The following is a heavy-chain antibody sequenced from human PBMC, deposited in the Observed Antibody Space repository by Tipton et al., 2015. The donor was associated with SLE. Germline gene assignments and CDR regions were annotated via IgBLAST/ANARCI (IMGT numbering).Heavy chain of an antibody. CDR1: GYTFSNYG. CDR2: ISVYDGHT. Sequence: QLVQSGGEVRNPGASVKVSCKASGYTFSNYGVSWVRQAPGQGFEWMGWISVYDGHTNYAQNFQGRVTMTADTSTSTAYMELRSLRSDDTAMYYCARYEMTTMYYCDYWGQGTLVTVSS. V-gene: IGHV1-18*01. D-gene: IGHD5-24*01. J-gene: IGHJ4*02. CDR3: ARYEMTTMYYCDY.